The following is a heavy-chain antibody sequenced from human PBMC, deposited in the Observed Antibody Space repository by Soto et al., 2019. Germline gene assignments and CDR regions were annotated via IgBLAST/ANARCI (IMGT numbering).Heavy chain of an antibody. J-gene: IGHJ4*02. V-gene: IGHV4-38-2*01. Sequence: SETLSLTCAVSGYSISGGYDWGWIRQPPGKGLEWIGSINHSGSTYYNPSLKSRVTISVDTSKNQFSLKLSSVTAADTAVYYCARLVGGTTIDYWGQGTLVTVSS. CDR1: GYSISGGYD. D-gene: IGHD1-26*01. CDR3: ARLVGGTTIDY. CDR2: INHSGST.